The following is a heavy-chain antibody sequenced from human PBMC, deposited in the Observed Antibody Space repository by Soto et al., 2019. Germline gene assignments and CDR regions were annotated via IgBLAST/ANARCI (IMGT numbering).Heavy chain of an antibody. CDR1: GFSLSTSGVG. CDR3: AHKITMVRGVMQWDY. J-gene: IGHJ4*02. V-gene: IGHV2-5*02. Sequence: QITLKESGPTLVKPTQTLTLTCTFSGFSLSTSGVGVGWIRQPPGKALEWLALIYWDDDKRYSPSLKSRLTITKDTSKNQVVLTMTNMDPVDTASYYCAHKITMVRGVMQWDYWGQGTLVTVSS. D-gene: IGHD3-10*01. CDR2: IYWDDDK.